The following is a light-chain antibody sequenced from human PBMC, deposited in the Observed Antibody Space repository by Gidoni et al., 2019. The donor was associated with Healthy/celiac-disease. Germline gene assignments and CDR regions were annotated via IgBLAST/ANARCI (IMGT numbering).Light chain of an antibody. CDR1: QSVSSSY. V-gene: IGKV3D-7*01. CDR3: QQYYNLVWT. J-gene: IGKJ1*01. Sequence: PGERVTLSCRASQSVSSSYLTWYQQKPGQAPRLLIYGASTRATSIPARFSGSGSGTDFTLTISSLQPEDFAVYYCQQYYNLVWTFGQGTKVEIK. CDR2: GAS.